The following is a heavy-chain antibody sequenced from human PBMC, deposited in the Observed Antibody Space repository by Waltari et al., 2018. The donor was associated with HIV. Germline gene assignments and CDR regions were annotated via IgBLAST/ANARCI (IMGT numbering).Heavy chain of an antibody. J-gene: IGHJ4*02. Sequence: EVQLVQSGAEVKEPGESLKISCQGSGYNFNIFWIAWVRQMPGKGLEWMGSIFPGDADTRYRPSFQGQVTTAADKSITTADLQWTTLRASDTAMYYCARGAVRSTLFYCDFWAQGTLVTVSS. V-gene: IGHV5-51*03. CDR3: ARGAVRSTLFYCDF. D-gene: IGHD2-15*01. CDR2: IFPGDADT. CDR1: GYNFNIFW.